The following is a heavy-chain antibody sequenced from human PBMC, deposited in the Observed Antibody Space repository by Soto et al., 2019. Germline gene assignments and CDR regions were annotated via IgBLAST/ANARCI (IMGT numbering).Heavy chain of an antibody. D-gene: IGHD2-15*01. Sequence: QVQLVQSGAEEKKPGASVKVSCKASEYTFTNYALHWVRQAPGQRLEWMGWINAGNGNTKYSQKFQGRVTITRDTSASIAYMELSSLRSEDTAVYYCARDILFDYWGQGTLVTVSS. V-gene: IGHV1-3*05. CDR1: EYTFTNYA. CDR3: ARDILFDY. CDR2: INAGNGNT. J-gene: IGHJ4*02.